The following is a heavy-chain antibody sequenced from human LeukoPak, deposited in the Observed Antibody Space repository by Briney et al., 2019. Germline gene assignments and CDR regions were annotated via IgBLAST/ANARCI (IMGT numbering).Heavy chain of an antibody. J-gene: IGHJ3*02. D-gene: IGHD5-12*01. CDR3: ARHPGDSGYEGSPHDAFDI. V-gene: IGHV4-59*08. CDR1: GGSISSYY. Sequence: NPSETLSLTCTVSGGSISSYYWSWIRQPPGRGLEWIGYIYYSGSTNYNPSLKSRVTISVDTSKNQFSLRLSSVTAADTAVYYCARHPGDSGYEGSPHDAFDIWGQGTMVTVSS. CDR2: IYYSGST.